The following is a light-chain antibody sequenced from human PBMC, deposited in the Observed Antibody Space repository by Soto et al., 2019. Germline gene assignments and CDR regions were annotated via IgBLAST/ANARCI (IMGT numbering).Light chain of an antibody. CDR3: CSYAGSSTPV. Sequence: QSALTQPASVSGSPGQSITISCTGTSSDVGSYNLVSWYQQHPGKAPKLMIYEGSKRPSGVSNRFSGSKSGNTAALTFSGLQAEDEADYYCCSYAGSSTPVFGGGTKVTVL. V-gene: IGLV2-23*01. CDR1: SSDVGSYNL. CDR2: EGS. J-gene: IGLJ2*01.